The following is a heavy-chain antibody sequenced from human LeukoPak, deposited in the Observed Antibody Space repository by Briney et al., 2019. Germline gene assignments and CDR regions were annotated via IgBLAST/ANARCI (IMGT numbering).Heavy chain of an antibody. CDR1: GFTLSNYW. CDR2: IKQDGGEN. Sequence: GGSLRLSCAVSGFTLSNYWMSWVRQASGKGLEWVANIKQDGGENYYVDSVKGRFTISRDNAKNSLYLQMNSLRAEDTAVYYCARGRYCTNGICSYFDYWGQGTLVTVSS. CDR3: ARGRYCTNGICSYFDY. V-gene: IGHV3-7*03. J-gene: IGHJ4*02. D-gene: IGHD2-8*01.